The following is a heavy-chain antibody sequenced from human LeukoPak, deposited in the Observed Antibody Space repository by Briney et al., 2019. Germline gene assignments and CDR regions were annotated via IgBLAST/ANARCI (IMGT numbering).Heavy chain of an antibody. D-gene: IGHD6-13*01. V-gene: IGHV3-21*06. CDR2: ISGNGLQT. CDR1: GFTFSSHS. CDR3: ASGPLIAAAGTW. Sequence: GGSLRLSCEASGFTFSSHSLNWVRQAPGQGLEWVSSISGNGLQTYYADSVRGRFTISRDNAKSLVHLQMNSLRVEDTAIYYCASGPLIAAAGTWWGQGTLVTVSS. J-gene: IGHJ4*02.